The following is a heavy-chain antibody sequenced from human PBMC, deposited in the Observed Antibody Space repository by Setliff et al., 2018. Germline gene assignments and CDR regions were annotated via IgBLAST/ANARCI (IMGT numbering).Heavy chain of an antibody. D-gene: IGHD4-17*01. Sequence: ASVKVSCKASGYTFTSYGISWVRQAPGQGLEWMGWISAYNGNTNYAQKLQGRVTMTTDTSTSTAYMELRSLRPDDTAVYYCARVTPGPPYGPLGYWGQGTLVTVSS. CDR2: ISAYNGNT. J-gene: IGHJ4*02. V-gene: IGHV1-18*01. CDR1: GYTFTSYG. CDR3: ARVTPGPPYGPLGY.